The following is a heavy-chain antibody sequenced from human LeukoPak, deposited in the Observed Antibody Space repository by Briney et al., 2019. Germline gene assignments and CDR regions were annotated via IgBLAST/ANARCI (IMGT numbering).Heavy chain of an antibody. CDR1: GGSISSYY. J-gene: IGHJ4*02. CDR3: ARLDSGYAHSYFDY. Sequence: PSETLSLTCTVSGGSISSYYWSWIRQPPGKGLEWIGYIYYSGSTNYNPSLKSRVTISVDTSKNQFSLKLSSVTAADTAVYYCARLDSGYAHSYFDYWGQGTLVTVSS. CDR2: IYYSGST. V-gene: IGHV4-59*08. D-gene: IGHD5-12*01.